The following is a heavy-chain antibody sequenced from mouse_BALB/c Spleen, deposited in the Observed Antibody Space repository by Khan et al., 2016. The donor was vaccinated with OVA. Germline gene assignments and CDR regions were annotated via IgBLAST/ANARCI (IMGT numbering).Heavy chain of an antibody. D-gene: IGHD1-1*01. J-gene: IGHJ2*01. CDR1: GYSITSDYA. V-gene: IGHV3-2*02. CDR2: ISSSGRT. Sequence: EVKLLESGPGLVKPSQSLSLTCTVTGYSITSDYAWNWIRQFPGNKLEWMGYISSSGRTSYNPSLKSRISITRDTSKNQFFLQLNSVTTEDTATYYCARSVTITTVVATDFDYGGQGTTLTVSS. CDR3: ARSVTITTVVATDFDY.